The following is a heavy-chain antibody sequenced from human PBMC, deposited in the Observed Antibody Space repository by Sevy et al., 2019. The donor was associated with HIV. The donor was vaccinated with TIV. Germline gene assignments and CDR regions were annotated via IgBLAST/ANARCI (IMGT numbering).Heavy chain of an antibody. Sequence: GGSLRLSCAASGFTFSSYAMSWVRQAPGKGLEWVSATSGSGGSTYYADSVKGRFTISRDNSKNTLYLQMNSLRAEDTAVYYCAKVWTQAGAFDIWGQGTMVTVSS. CDR2: TSGSGGST. J-gene: IGHJ3*02. V-gene: IGHV3-23*01. CDR1: GFTFSSYA. CDR3: AKVWTQAGAFDI. D-gene: IGHD1-1*01.